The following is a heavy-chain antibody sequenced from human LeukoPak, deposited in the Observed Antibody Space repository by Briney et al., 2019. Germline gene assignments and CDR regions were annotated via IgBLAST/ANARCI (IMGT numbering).Heavy chain of an antibody. CDR3: AKFDYDDYETPWGANWFDP. J-gene: IGHJ5*02. CDR2: ISAGGDSS. D-gene: IGHD4-17*01. V-gene: IGHV3-23*01. CDR1: GFTFSSYA. Sequence: GGSLRLSCAASGFTFSSYAMSWVRQAPGKGLEWVSVISAGGDSSYSADSVKGRFSISRDNNKNTVYLRMNSLRAEDTAVYYCAKFDYDDYETPWGANWFDPWGQGTLVTVSS.